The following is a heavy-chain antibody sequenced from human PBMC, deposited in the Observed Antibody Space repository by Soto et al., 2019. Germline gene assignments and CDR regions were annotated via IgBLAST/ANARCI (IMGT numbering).Heavy chain of an antibody. V-gene: IGHV3-23*01. CDR1: GFTFSSYA. Sequence: GGSLRLSCAASGFTFSSYAMSWVRQAPGKGLEWVSAISGSGGSTYYADSVKGRFTISRDNSKNTLYLQMNSLRAEDTAVYYCAKDGYDYIWGSYRLPYWGQGTLVTVSS. CDR2: ISGSGGST. D-gene: IGHD3-16*02. CDR3: AKDGYDYIWGSYRLPY. J-gene: IGHJ4*02.